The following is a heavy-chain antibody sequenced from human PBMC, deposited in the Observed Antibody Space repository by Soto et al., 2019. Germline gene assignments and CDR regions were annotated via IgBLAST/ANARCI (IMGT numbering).Heavy chain of an antibody. CDR1: GGTFTAYA. CDR3: AIEGVAGLEH. Sequence: QVHLVQSGAAVKKPGSSVTVSCKASGGTFTAYAINWVRQAPGQGLEWMGGIIPLFGTPNYAQKFQGRVTISADKSTTTAYMEVSSLRSEDTAVYYCAIEGVAGLEHWGQGTLVTVSS. CDR2: IIPLFGTP. D-gene: IGHD6-13*01. J-gene: IGHJ1*01. V-gene: IGHV1-69*06.